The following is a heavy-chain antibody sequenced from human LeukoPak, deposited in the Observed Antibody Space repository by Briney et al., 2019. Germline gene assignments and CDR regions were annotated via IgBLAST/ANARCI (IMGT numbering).Heavy chain of an antibody. D-gene: IGHD3-3*01. CDR2: ISDEGHQK. CDR3: ARVFLERLTSGYFDN. J-gene: IGHJ4*02. V-gene: IGHV3-30-3*01. Sequence: GGSLRLSCAASGFTFSDYAMHWVRQGPGKGLEWVAVISDEGHQKYYGDSVKGRFTISRDNPKNTLYLQMNSLRDDDTAVYYCARVFLERLTSGYFDNWGQGALVTVSP. CDR1: GFTFSDYA.